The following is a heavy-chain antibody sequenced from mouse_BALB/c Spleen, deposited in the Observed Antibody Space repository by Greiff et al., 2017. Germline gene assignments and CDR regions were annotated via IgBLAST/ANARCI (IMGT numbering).Heavy chain of an antibody. Sequence: EVKLEESGGGLVKLGGSLKLSCAASGFTFSSYYMSWVRQTPEKRLELVAAINSNGGSTYYPDTVKGRFTISRDNAKNTLYLQMSSLKSEDTALYYCARLDYGYDGAMDYWGQGTSVTVSS. CDR1: GFTFSSYY. CDR3: ARLDYGYDGAMDY. D-gene: IGHD2-2*01. J-gene: IGHJ4*01. V-gene: IGHV5-6-2*01. CDR2: INSNGGST.